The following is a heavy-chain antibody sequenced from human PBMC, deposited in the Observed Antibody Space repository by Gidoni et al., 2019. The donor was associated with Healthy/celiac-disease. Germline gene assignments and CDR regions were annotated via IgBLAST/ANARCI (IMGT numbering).Heavy chain of an antibody. J-gene: IGHJ6*03. CDR2: IVVGSGNT. D-gene: IGHD1-26*01. CDR3: AADEREWEPSFGYYYYYMDV. V-gene: IGHV1-58*01. Sequence: QMQLVQSGPEVKKPGTSVKVSCKASGFTFTSSAVQWVRQARGQRLEWIGWIVVGSGNTNYAQKFQERVTITRDRSTSTAYMELSSLRSEDTAVYYCAADEREWEPSFGYYYYYMDVWGKGTTVTVSS. CDR1: GFTFTSSA.